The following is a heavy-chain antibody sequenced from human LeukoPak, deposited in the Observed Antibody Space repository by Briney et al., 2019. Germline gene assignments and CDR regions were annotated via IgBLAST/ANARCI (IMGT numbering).Heavy chain of an antibody. J-gene: IGHJ6*02. CDR3: AKGQNYDFWSYNPTLDYGMDV. D-gene: IGHD3-3*01. V-gene: IGHV3-30*18. CDR2: ISYDGSNK. Sequence: PGGSLRLSCAASGFTFSSYGMHWVRQAPGKGLEWVAVISYDGSNKYYADSVKGRFTISRDNSKNTLYLQMNSLRAEDTAVYYCAKGQNYDFWSYNPTLDYGMDVWGQGTTVTVSS. CDR1: GFTFSSYG.